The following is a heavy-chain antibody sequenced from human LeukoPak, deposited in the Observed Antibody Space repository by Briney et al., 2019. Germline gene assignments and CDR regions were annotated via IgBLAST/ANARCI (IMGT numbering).Heavy chain of an antibody. CDR3: ARQGGDYYDSSGYNAFDI. J-gene: IGHJ3*02. CDR2: IYPGDSDT. Sequence: GESLKISCKGSGYSFTSYWIGWVRQMPGKGLEWMGIIYPGDSDTRYSPSFQGQVTISADKSISTAYLQWSSLEASDTAMYYCARQGGDYYDSSGYNAFDIWGQGTMVTVSS. D-gene: IGHD3-22*01. CDR1: GYSFTSYW. V-gene: IGHV5-51*01.